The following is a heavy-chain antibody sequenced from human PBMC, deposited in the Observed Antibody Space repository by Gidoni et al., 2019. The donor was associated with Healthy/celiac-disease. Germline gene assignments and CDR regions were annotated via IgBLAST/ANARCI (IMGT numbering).Heavy chain of an antibody. J-gene: IGHJ3*02. D-gene: IGHD2-2*01. CDR3: AREGYCSSTSCYHPWELQTKAFDI. Sequence: QVQLQESGPGLVKPSETLSLTCTVSGGSISSSNWSWIRPPPGKGLEWIGYIYYSGSTNYNPSLKSRVTISVDTSKNQFSLKLSSVTAADTAVYYCAREGYCSSTSCYHPWELQTKAFDIWGQGTMVTVSS. CDR1: GGSISSSN. CDR2: IYYSGST. V-gene: IGHV4-59*01.